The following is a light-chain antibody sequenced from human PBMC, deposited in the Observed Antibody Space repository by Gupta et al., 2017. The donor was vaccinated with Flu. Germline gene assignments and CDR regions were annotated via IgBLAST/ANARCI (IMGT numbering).Light chain of an antibody. CDR3: QSYEV. Sequence: NFMLTQPHSVSESPGTTVTISCTRSSDSIASNYVQWYQQRPGTSPTTVIYEDNQRPSGVPDRFSGSIDRSSNSASLTIAGLKTEDEADYYCQSYEVFGGGTKLTVL. J-gene: IGLJ2*01. CDR1: SDSIASNY. V-gene: IGLV6-57*01. CDR2: EDN.